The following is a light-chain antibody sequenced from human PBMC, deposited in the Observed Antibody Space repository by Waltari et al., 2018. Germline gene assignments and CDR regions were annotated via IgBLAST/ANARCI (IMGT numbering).Light chain of an antibody. V-gene: IGLV4-69*01. CDR2: LNSDGSH. Sequence: QLVLTQSPSASASLGASVKLTCPLSRGHTNYAIAWHQQQPKKGPRFLMKLNSDGSHTKGDGIPDRFSGSSSGAERFLTISSLQSEDEGDYYCQTWDTDIHVVFGGGTKL. CDR1: RGHTNYA. J-gene: IGLJ2*01. CDR3: QTWDTDIHVV.